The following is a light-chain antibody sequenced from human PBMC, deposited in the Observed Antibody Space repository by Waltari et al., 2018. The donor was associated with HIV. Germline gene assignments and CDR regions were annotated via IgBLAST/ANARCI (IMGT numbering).Light chain of an antibody. CDR3: CSYAGSTTFYV. CDR1: SSDVGSYNF. V-gene: IGLV2-23*01. CDR2: EGS. J-gene: IGLJ1*01. Sequence: QSALTQPASVSGSPGQSITIPCTGTSSDVGSYNFVPWYQQHQGKAPKLMIYEGSKRPSGVSNRFSGSKSGNTASLTISGLQAEDEADYYCCSYAGSTTFYVFGTGTKVTVL.